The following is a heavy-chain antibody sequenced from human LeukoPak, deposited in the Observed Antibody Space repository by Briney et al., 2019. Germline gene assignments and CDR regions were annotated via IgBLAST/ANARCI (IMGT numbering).Heavy chain of an antibody. V-gene: IGHV3-23*01. CDR1: GFSVSDYA. CDR3: AKDRRRSSSPACHWDPFNF. J-gene: IGHJ4*02. CDR2: ITGLAGWT. Sequence: GGSLRLSCAASGFSVSDYAMTWVRQALGKGLEWVSYITGLAGWTYYADSIKGRFTISRDISNNTLHLQMNAGGAADTAVYFCAKDRRRSSSPACHWDPFNFWGQGALVTVYS. D-gene: IGHD7-27*01.